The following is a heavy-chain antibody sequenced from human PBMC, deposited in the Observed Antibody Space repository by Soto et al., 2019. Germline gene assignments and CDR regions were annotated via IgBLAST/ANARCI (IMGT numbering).Heavy chain of an antibody. CDR1: GYTCTSYD. CDR2: MNPNRGNT. Sequence: ASGRVSCGASGYTCTSYDINWVRQANGQGLEWMGWMNPNRGNTGYAQKFQGRVTMTRNTSISTAYMELSSLRSEDTAVYYCARERTYFGDYWGQGTLVTVSS. D-gene: IGHD3-9*01. J-gene: IGHJ4*02. V-gene: IGHV1-8*01. CDR3: ARERTYFGDY.